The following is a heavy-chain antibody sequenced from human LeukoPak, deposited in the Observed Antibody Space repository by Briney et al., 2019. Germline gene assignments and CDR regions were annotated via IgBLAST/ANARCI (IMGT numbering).Heavy chain of an antibody. Sequence: GGSLRLSCAASGFTISSYEMNWVRQAPGKGLEWVSYISSSGSTIYYADSVKGRFTISRDNAKNSLYLQMNSLRAEDTAVYYCARGGIVVVPAAIDLSAWGQGTLVTVSS. J-gene: IGHJ4*02. CDR1: GFTISSYE. CDR3: ARGGIVVVPAAIDLSA. D-gene: IGHD2-2*01. V-gene: IGHV3-48*03. CDR2: ISSSGSTI.